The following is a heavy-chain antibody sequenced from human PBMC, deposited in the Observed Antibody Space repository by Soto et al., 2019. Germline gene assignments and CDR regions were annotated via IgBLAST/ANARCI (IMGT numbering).Heavy chain of an antibody. D-gene: IGHD6-19*01. Sequence: DVQLVESGGALVQPGESLRLSCAASGFTFSDYLMTWVRQAPGKGLEWVATIKQDGNEKYYVDSVKGRFTISRDNAKNSPYLQMNGLRAEDTAVYYCAIGHWLGNWGHGTLVTVSS. CDR3: AIGHWLGN. V-gene: IGHV3-7*01. CDR1: GFTFSDYL. J-gene: IGHJ4*01. CDR2: IKQDGNEK.